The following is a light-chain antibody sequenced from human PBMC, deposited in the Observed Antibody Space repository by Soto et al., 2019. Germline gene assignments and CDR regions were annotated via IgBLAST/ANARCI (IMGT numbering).Light chain of an antibody. V-gene: IGKV3-15*01. CDR2: DAS. Sequence: EVVMTQSPVTLSLSPGDRATVSCRASQTVVTHLAWFQQKPGQPPRLLIYDASATATGIPARFSGSGSGTEFTLPISSLQSEDFAVYYCRQYNKWPRTFGQGTKVE. CDR1: QTVVTH. CDR3: RQYNKWPRT. J-gene: IGKJ1*01.